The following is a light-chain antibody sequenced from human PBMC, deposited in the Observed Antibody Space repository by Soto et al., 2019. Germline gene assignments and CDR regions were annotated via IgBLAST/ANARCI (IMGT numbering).Light chain of an antibody. V-gene: IGKV3-15*01. CDR3: QHYNNWPFT. CDR2: GAS. J-gene: IGKJ3*01. Sequence: EIMMTQFPATLSVSPGERATLSCRASQTVGINLAWYQQKPGQAPRLLIYGASIRDTGIPVRFSGSGSGTEFTLTIRSLQSEDFAVYFCQHYNNWPFTFGPGTTVDIK. CDR1: QTVGIN.